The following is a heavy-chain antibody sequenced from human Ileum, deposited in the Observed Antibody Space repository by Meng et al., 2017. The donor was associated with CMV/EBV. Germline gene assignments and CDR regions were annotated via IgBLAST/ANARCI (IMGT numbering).Heavy chain of an antibody. CDR1: GIIFNTHG. CDR3: VCHQGGPREGVRLV. Sequence: GESLKISCAASGIIFNTHGIHWLRQAPGKGLEWVAFMGPDGGDKYNGKIMKGRFIVSRDTSKSTVFLQLNSLRLEDTAVYYCVCHQGGPREGVRLVWGQGILVTVSS. CDR2: MGPDGGDK. V-gene: IGHV3-30*02. D-gene: IGHD3-10*01. J-gene: IGHJ4*02.